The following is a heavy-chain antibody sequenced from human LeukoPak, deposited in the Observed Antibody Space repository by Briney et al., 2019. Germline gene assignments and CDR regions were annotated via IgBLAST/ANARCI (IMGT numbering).Heavy chain of an antibody. D-gene: IGHD2-15*01. CDR2: INHSGNT. CDR3: AGGSGHFQDAFEI. J-gene: IGHJ3*02. CDR1: GGSFSGYY. V-gene: IGHV4-34*01. Sequence: SETLSLICAVNGGSFSGYYWTWIRQPPGKGLEWIGEINHSGNTNYNSSLKSRVSISVDTSTSQFSLKLDSVTAADTALYYCAGGSGHFQDAFEIWGQGTMVIVSS.